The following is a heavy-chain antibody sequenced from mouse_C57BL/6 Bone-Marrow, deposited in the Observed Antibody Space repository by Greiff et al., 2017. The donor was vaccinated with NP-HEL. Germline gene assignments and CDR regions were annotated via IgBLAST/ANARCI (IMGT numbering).Heavy chain of an antibody. Sequence: QVQLQQPGAELVKPGASVKMSCKASGYTFTSYWITWVKQRPGQGLEWIGDIYHGSGSTNYNEKFKSKATLTVDTSSSTAYMQLSSLTSEDSAVYYCATDEPYGNGFANWGQGTLVTVSA. CDR3: ATDEPYGNGFAN. CDR1: GYTFTSYW. CDR2: IYHGSGST. V-gene: IGHV1-55*01. J-gene: IGHJ3*01. D-gene: IGHD2-1*01.